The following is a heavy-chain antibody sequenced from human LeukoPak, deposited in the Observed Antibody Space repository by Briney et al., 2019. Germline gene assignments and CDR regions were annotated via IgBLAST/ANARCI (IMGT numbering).Heavy chain of an antibody. D-gene: IGHD3-9*01. Sequence: GGSLRLSCAASGFTFSTYAMNWVRQAPGKGLEWVSTISGSGGSTYYADSVKGRFTISRDNSKNTLYLQMNSLRAEDTAVYYCAKVSPYYDILTGFENAFDIWGQGTMVTVSS. CDR1: GFTFSTYA. J-gene: IGHJ3*02. CDR3: AKVSPYYDILTGFENAFDI. V-gene: IGHV3-23*01. CDR2: ISGSGGST.